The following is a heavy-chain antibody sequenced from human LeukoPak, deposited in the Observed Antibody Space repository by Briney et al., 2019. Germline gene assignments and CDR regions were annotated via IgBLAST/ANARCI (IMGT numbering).Heavy chain of an antibody. V-gene: IGHV4-34*01. CDR3: ARGYGSYSAY. J-gene: IGHJ4*02. D-gene: IGHD4-17*01. Sequence: PSETLSLTCAVYGGSFSGYYWSWIRQPPGKGLEWIGEINHSGSTNYNPSLKSRVTISVDTSKNQFSLKLSSVTAADTAVYYCARGYGSYSAYWGQGTLVTVSS. CDR1: GGSFSGYY. CDR2: INHSGST.